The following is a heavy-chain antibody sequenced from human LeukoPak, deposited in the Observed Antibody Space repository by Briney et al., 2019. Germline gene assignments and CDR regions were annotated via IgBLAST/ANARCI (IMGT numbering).Heavy chain of an antibody. V-gene: IGHV3-48*01. J-gene: IGHJ6*03. CDR2: ISGSSNTI. Sequence: PGGSLRLSCAASGFTFNTYNMNWVRQAPGKGLEWVSYISGSSNTIYYADSVKGRFTISRDNAKNSLYLQMNSLRADDTAVYYCARILPRQYRPPYYYYMDVWGKGTTVTVSS. CDR3: ARILPRQYRPPYYYYMDV. CDR1: GFTFNTYN. D-gene: IGHD4-11*01.